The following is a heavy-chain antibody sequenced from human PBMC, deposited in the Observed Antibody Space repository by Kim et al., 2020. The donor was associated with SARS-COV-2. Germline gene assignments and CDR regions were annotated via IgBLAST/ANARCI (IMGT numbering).Heavy chain of an antibody. CDR1: GYTFTSYG. CDR3: ARDYRFLEWFSSWFDP. D-gene: IGHD3-3*01. CDR2: ISAYNGNT. J-gene: IGHJ5*02. Sequence: ASVKVSCKASGYTFTSYGISWVRQAPGQGLEWMGWISAYNGNTNYAQKLQGRVTMTTDTSTSTAYMELRSLRSDDTAVYYCARDYRFLEWFSSWFDPWGQGTLVTVSS. V-gene: IGHV1-18*01.